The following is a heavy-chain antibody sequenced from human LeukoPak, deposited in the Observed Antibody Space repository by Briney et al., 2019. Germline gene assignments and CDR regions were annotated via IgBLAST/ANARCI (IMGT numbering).Heavy chain of an antibody. J-gene: IGHJ2*01. CDR3: ARGYSSGYWYFDL. V-gene: IGHV4-4*07. D-gene: IGHD5-18*01. Sequence: SETLSLTCTVSGGSISSYYWSWIRQPAGKGLEWIGRICTSGSTNYNPSLKSRVTISIDTSKNQFSLKLSSVTAADTAVYYCARGYSSGYWYFDLWGRGTLVTVSS. CDR1: GGSISSYY. CDR2: ICTSGST.